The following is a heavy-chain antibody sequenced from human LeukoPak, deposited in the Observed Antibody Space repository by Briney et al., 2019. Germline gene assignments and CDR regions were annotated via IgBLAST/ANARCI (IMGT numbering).Heavy chain of an antibody. J-gene: IGHJ4*02. CDR3: AKEGNTGYYYFDS. CDR2: IYNSGST. CDR1: SGSISSNY. V-gene: IGHV4-4*07. Sequence: PSETLSLTCSVSSGSISSNYWNWIRQPAGRGLEWIGRIYNSGSTYYNPSLKSRVTMSLDTSRNQFSLKLSSVTAADTAVYYCAKEGNTGYYYFDSWGRGTPVTVSS. D-gene: IGHD3-9*01.